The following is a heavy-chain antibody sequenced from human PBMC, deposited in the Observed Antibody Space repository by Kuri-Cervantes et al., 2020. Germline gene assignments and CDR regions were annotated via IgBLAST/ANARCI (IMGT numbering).Heavy chain of an antibody. CDR1: GYTFTYRY. D-gene: IGHD1-14*01. CDR2: ISAYNGNT. J-gene: IGHJ4*02. Sequence: ASVKVSCKASGYTFTYRYLHWVRQAPGQALEWMGWISAYNGNTNYAQKLQGRVTMTTDTSTSTAYMELRSLRSDDTAVCYCARVCGRNCRHFDYWGQGTLVTVSS. V-gene: IGHV1-18*04. CDR3: ARVCGRNCRHFDY.